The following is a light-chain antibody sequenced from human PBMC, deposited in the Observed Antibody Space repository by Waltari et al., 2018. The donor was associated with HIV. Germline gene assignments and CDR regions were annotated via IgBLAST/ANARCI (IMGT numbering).Light chain of an antibody. J-gene: IGKJ4*01. CDR2: WAS. CDR3: HQYFSVFPST. V-gene: IGKV4-1*01. CDR1: RRLLPRPNNRTY. Sequence: DIVMTQSPDSLALSLGERATINCKSNRRLLPRPNNRTYLAWYQQKPGQSPRLLLYWASTRESGVPARFIGGGSETDFTLTITNVQAEDAAVYYCHQYFSVFPSTFGGGTTVEI.